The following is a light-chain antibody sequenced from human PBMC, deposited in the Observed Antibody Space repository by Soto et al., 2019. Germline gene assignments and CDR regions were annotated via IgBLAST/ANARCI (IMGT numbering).Light chain of an antibody. Sequence: DIHMTQNTNTLSASVGDSVTHTFRASHLISSWLAWYQQKPGKAPKLLIYAASTLQSGVPSRFSGSGSGTEFTLAISTLEPEDLATYYCQQSYNAPPTFGQGTKVDI. V-gene: IGKV1-39*01. CDR2: AAS. J-gene: IGKJ1*01. CDR3: QQSYNAPPT. CDR1: HLISSW.